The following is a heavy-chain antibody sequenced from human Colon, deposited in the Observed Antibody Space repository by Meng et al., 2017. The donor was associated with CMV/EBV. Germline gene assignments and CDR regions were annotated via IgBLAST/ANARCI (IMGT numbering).Heavy chain of an antibody. V-gene: IGHV1-8*03. J-gene: IGHJ6*02. CDR2: MNPNSGNT. CDR3: ARGVSRKPYYYYGMDV. D-gene: IGHD1-14*01. Sequence: SVKVSCKASGYTFTSYDINWVRQATGQGLEWMGWMNPNSGNTGYAQKFQGRVTITRNTSISTAYMELSRLRSEDTAVYYCARGVSRKPYYYYGMDVWGQGTTVTVSS. CDR1: GYTFTSYD.